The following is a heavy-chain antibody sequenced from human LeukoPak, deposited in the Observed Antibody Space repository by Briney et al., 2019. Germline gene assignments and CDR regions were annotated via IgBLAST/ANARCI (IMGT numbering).Heavy chain of an antibody. CDR3: ATIKRGNIFGFFDF. J-gene: IGHJ4*02. D-gene: IGHD5-18*01. CDR2: VLDNVRT. CDR1: GGSISGHY. Sequence: SETLSLTCTVSGGSISGHYWSWVRQPPGKGLEWIGYVLDNVRTKDNPSLNSRFTLSADTSKNQFSLRLTSVTAADTAVYYCATIKRGNIFGFFDFWGQGILVTVSS. V-gene: IGHV4-59*11.